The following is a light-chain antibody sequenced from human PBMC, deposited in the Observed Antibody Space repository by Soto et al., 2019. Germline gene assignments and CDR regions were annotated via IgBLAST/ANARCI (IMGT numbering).Light chain of an antibody. CDR1: QSVSSSY. CDR2: GAS. CDR3: QQYGSSPRT. Sequence: IVLTQSPGTLSLSPGERATLSRRASQSVSSSYLAWYQQKPGQAPRLLIYGASSRATGIPDRFSGSGSGTDFTLTISRLEPEDFAVYYCQQYGSSPRTFGKGTKV. J-gene: IGKJ1*01. V-gene: IGKV3-20*01.